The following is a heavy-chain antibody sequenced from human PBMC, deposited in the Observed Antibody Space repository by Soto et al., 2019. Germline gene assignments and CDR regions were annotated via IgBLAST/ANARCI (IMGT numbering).Heavy chain of an antibody. V-gene: IGHV3-11*01. Sequence: GGSLRLSCAASGFTFSDYYMSWIRQAPGKGLERVSYISSSGSTIYYADSVKGRFTISRDNAKNSLYLQMNSLRAEDTAVYYCARVTHTAMVTTWGQGTLVTVSS. CDR2: ISSSGSTI. CDR1: GFTFSDYY. J-gene: IGHJ5*02. D-gene: IGHD5-18*01. CDR3: ARVTHTAMVTT.